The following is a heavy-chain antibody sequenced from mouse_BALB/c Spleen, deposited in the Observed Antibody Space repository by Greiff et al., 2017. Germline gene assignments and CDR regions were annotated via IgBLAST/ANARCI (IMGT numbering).Heavy chain of an antibody. V-gene: IGHV5-4*02. Sequence: EVKLVESGGGLVKPGGSLKLSCAASGFTFSDYYMYWVRQTPEKRLEWVATISDGGSYTYYPDSVKGRFTISRDNAKNNLYLQMSSLKSEDTAMYYCARDDYYGNSPFAYWGQGTLVTVSA. D-gene: IGHD2-1*01. CDR1: GFTFSDYY. CDR3: ARDDYYGNSPFAY. CDR2: ISDGGSYT. J-gene: IGHJ3*01.